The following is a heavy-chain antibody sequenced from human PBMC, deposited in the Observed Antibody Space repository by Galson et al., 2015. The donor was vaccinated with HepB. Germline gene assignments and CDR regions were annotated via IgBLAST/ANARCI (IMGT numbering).Heavy chain of an antibody. CDR3: ARVHHYGSGSYYSDY. J-gene: IGHJ4*02. D-gene: IGHD3-10*01. CDR1: GYTFTSYG. Sequence: SVKVSCKASGYTFTSYGISWVRQAPGQGLEWMGWISAYNGNTNYAQKLQGRVTMTTDTSTSTAYMELRSLRSDDTAVYYCARVHHYGSGSYYSDYWGQGTLVTVSS. V-gene: IGHV1-18*01. CDR2: ISAYNGNT.